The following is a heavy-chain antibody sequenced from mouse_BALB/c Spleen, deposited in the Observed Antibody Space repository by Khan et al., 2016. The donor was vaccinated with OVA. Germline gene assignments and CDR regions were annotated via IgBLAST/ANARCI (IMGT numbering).Heavy chain of an antibody. CDR1: GYTFTSYT. CDR2: INPSNNYT. J-gene: IGHJ3*01. Sequence: QVQLKQSGAELARPGASVKMSCKASGYTFTSYTMHWVRQRPGQAPEWIGHINPSNNYTNYNRNFKDKATLIVDKSSSTAYMQLSSLTSEDSAVYYWGREGAYNRSDGWFPYGAKGLWSLSPQ. CDR3: GREGAYNRSDGWFPY. V-gene: IGHV1-4*01. D-gene: IGHD2-14*01.